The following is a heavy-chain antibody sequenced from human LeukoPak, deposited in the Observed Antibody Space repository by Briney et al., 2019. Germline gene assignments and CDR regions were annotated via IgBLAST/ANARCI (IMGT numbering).Heavy chain of an antibody. CDR1: GFTFSSYA. V-gene: IGHV3-23*01. CDR2: ISGSGGST. Sequence: GGSLRLSCAASGFTFSSYAMSWVRQAPGKGLGWVSAISGSGGSTYYADSVKGRFTISRDNSKNTLYLQMNSLRAEDTAVYYCAKDRAFLLAGTHAFDIWGQGTMVTVSS. J-gene: IGHJ3*02. D-gene: IGHD6-19*01. CDR3: AKDRAFLLAGTHAFDI.